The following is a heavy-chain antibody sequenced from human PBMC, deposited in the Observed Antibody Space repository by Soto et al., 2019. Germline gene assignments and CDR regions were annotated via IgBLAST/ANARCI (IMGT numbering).Heavy chain of an antibody. J-gene: IGHJ4*02. CDR2: ISAYNGNT. CDR1: GYTFTSYG. CDR3: ARDSTYYDFWSGYYQGPFDY. Sequence: QVQLVQSGAEVKKTGASVKVSCKASGYTFTSYGISWVRQAPGQGLEWMGWISAYNGNTSYAQKLQGRATMTTVTSTSTAYMELRSLRSADTAVYYCARDSTYYDFWSGYYQGPFDYWGQGTLVTVSS. D-gene: IGHD3-3*01. V-gene: IGHV1-18*01.